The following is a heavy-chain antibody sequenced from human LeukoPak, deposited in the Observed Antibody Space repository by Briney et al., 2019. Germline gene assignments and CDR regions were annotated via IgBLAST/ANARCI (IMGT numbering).Heavy chain of an antibody. CDR2: IHDSGST. CDR3: ARRWVVDTAMVKDPYFDY. V-gene: IGHV4-59*01. Sequence: SETLSLTCSVSGGSISTYFWSWIRQPPGKGLEWIGYIHDSGSTNYNPSLKSRVTISVDTSKNQFSLKLSSVTAADTAVYYCARRWVVDTAMVKDPYFDYWGQGTLVTVSS. CDR1: GGSISTYF. D-gene: IGHD5-18*01. J-gene: IGHJ4*02.